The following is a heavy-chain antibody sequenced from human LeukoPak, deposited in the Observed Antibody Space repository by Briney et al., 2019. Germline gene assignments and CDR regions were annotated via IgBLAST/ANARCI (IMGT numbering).Heavy chain of an antibody. CDR2: ISGSGGST. D-gene: IGHD1-26*01. J-gene: IGHJ4*02. CDR1: GFTFSSYA. V-gene: IGHV3-23*01. CDR3: ARAPTYSPSRIDY. Sequence: GGSLRLSCAASGFTFSSYAMSWVRQAPGKGLEWVSAISGSGGSTYYADSVKGRFTISRDNSKNTLYLQMNSLRAEDTAVYYCARAPTYSPSRIDYWGQGTLVTVSS.